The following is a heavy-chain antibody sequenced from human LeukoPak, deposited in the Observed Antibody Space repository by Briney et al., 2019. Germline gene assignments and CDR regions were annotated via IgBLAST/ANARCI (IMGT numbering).Heavy chain of an antibody. V-gene: IGHV3-23*01. D-gene: IGHD6-19*01. CDR3: AKCALYGQWLVL. Sequence: PGXSLRLSCAASGFTFSSYGMSWVRQAAGKGVEWVSSISFITSITYYAPSLNAPFTISRDNSPNTLYLQINSLKAEDTALYYCAKCALYGQWLVLWGQGTLVTVSS. CDR2: ISFITSIT. CDR1: GFTFSSYG. J-gene: IGHJ4*02.